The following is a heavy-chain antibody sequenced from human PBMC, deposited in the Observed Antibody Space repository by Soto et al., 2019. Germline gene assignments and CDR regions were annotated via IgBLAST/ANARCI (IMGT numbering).Heavy chain of an antibody. CDR1: GFTFSDHA. D-gene: IGHD6-19*01. Sequence: GGSLRLSCAASGFTFSDHAMTWVRQAPGKGLEWVSTATNNGDRAFYADSVKGRFTVSRDRSNNTLYLQMNSLRAEDTAVYFCARNHLYSSGGYFDSWGQGTLVTVSS. CDR2: ATNNGDRA. CDR3: ARNHLYSSGGYFDS. V-gene: IGHV3-23*01. J-gene: IGHJ4*02.